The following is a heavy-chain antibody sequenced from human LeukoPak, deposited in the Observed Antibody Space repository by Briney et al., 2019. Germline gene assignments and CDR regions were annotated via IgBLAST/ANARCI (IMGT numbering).Heavy chain of an antibody. CDR1: GGSISSYY. V-gene: IGHV4-59*08. CDR2: IYYSGST. Sequence: SETLSLTCVVSGGSISSYYWSWIRQPPGKGLEWIGYIYYSGSTTYNPSLKSRVTISLRTSKKQFSLKLSSVTAEDTAVYYCARSIVVAGIVSDYYYYAMDVWGQGTTVTVSS. CDR3: ARSIVVAGIVSDYYYYAMDV. J-gene: IGHJ6*02. D-gene: IGHD6-19*01.